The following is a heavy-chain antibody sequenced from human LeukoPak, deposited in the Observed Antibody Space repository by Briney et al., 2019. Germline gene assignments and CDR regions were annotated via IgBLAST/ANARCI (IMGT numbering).Heavy chain of an antibody. D-gene: IGHD1-26*01. Sequence: SQTLSLTCTVSGGSISSGSYYWSWIRQPAGKGLEWIGRIYTSGSTNYNPSLKSRVTISVDKSKNQFSLKLSSVTAADTAVYYCARVNRGNLVGATGDYDYWGQGTLVTVSS. CDR2: IYTSGST. CDR1: GGSISSGSYY. J-gene: IGHJ4*02. V-gene: IGHV4-61*02. CDR3: ARVNRGNLVGATGDYDY.